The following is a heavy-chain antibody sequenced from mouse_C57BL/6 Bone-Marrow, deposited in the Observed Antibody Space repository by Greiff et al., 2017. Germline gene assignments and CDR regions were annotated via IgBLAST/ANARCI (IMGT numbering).Heavy chain of an antibody. V-gene: IGHV1-66*01. CDR2: IYPGSGNT. CDR3: ARLGNWEGAMDY. Sequence: VQVVESGPELVKPGASVKISCKASGYSFTSYYIHWVKQRPGQGLEWIGWIYPGSGNTKYNEKFKGKATLTADTSSSTAYMQLSSLTSEDSAVYYCARLGNWEGAMDYWGQGTSVTVSS. CDR1: GYSFTSYY. J-gene: IGHJ4*01. D-gene: IGHD4-1*01.